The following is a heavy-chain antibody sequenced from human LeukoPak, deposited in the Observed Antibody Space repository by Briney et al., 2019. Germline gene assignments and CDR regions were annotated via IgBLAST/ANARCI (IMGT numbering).Heavy chain of an antibody. CDR1: GGSISSYY. D-gene: IGHD6-19*01. Sequence: PSETLSLTCTVYGGSISSYYWSWIRQPPGKGLEWIGYIYYSGSTNYNPSLKSRVTISVDTSKNQFSLKLSTVTAADTAVYYCARDGYSSGWYVLDYWGQGTLVTVSS. J-gene: IGHJ4*02. CDR3: ARDGYSSGWYVLDY. CDR2: IYYSGST. V-gene: IGHV4-59*01.